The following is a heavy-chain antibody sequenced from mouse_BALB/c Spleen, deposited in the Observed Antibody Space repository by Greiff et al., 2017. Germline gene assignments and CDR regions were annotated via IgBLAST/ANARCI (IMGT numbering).Heavy chain of an antibody. Sequence: EVKVVESGPSLVKPSQTLSLTCSVTGDSITSGYWNWIRKFPGNKLEYMGYISYSGSTYYNPSLKSRISITRDTSKNQYYLQLNSVTTEDTATYYCARLLRYLYAMDYWGQGTSVTVSS. CDR2: ISYSGST. V-gene: IGHV3-8*02. CDR3: ARLLRYLYAMDY. J-gene: IGHJ4*01. CDR1: GDSITSGY. D-gene: IGHD1-1*01.